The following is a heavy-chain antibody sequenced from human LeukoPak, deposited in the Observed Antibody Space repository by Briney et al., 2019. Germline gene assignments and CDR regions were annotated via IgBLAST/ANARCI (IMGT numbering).Heavy chain of an antibody. Sequence: SETLSLTCTVSGYTISSGYYWGWIRQPPGKGLEWIGSIYQSGSTYYNPSLKSRVTISVDTSKNQFSLKLSSVTAADMAVYYCARDSYDSGSYYMTPYYYGMDVWGQGTTVTVSS. D-gene: IGHD3-10*01. J-gene: IGHJ6*02. CDR3: ARDSYDSGSYYMTPYYYGMDV. CDR1: GYTISSGYY. V-gene: IGHV4-38-2*02. CDR2: IYQSGST.